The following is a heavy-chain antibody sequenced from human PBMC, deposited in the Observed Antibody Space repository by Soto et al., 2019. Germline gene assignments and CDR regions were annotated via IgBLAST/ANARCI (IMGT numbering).Heavy chain of an antibody. Sequence: SETLSLTCTVSGGSISSGGYYWSWIRQHPGKGLEWIGYIYYSGSTYYNPSLKSRVTISVDTSKNQFSLKLSSVTAADTAVYYCARDRRWLRMPDGMDVWGQGTTVTVSS. J-gene: IGHJ6*02. CDR2: IYYSGST. CDR3: ARDRRWLRMPDGMDV. D-gene: IGHD5-12*01. V-gene: IGHV4-31*03. CDR1: GGSISSGGYY.